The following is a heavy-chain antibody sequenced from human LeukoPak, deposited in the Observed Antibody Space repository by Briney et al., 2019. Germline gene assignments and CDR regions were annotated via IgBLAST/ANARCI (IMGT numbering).Heavy chain of an antibody. J-gene: IGHJ6*02. V-gene: IGHV3-53*01. D-gene: IGHD3-16*01. CDR1: GFTVSSNY. CDR3: ARMGDYYHYYGMDV. Sequence: GGSLRLSCAASGFTVSSNYMSWVRQAPGKGLEGVSVIYSGGSTYYADSVKGRFTISRDNSKNTLYLQMNSLRAEDTAVYYCARMGDYYHYYGMDVWGQGTTVTVSS. CDR2: IYSGGST.